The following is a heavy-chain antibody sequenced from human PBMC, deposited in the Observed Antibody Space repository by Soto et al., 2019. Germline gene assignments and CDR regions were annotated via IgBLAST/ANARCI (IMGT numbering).Heavy chain of an antibody. D-gene: IGHD4-17*01. V-gene: IGHV3-7*03. CDR2: IKQDGSEK. CDR3: ARESNDAYGDYYFDY. J-gene: IGHJ4*02. CDR1: GFTFSSYW. Sequence: GGSLRLSCAASGFTFSSYWMNWVRQAPGKGLEWVANIKQDGSEKYYVDSVKGRFTISRDNAKNSLYLQMNSLRAEDTDVYFCARESNDAYGDYYFDYWGQGTLVTVSS.